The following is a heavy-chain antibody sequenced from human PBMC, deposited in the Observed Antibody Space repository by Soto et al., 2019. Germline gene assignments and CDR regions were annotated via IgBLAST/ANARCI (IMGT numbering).Heavy chain of an antibody. CDR3: ARDNRKELWVEGLNAMDV. V-gene: IGHV1-3*01. CDR1: GNSFTTYS. D-gene: IGHD3-10*01. Sequence: ASVKVSCKASGNSFTTYSLHWVRQAPGQSLEWMGWFDAGNRITKFSQKFQGRITISRDTSASTAYMEVRSLRSDDTAMYYCARDNRKELWVEGLNAMDVWGQGTTVTVSS. CDR2: FDAGNRIT. J-gene: IGHJ6*02.